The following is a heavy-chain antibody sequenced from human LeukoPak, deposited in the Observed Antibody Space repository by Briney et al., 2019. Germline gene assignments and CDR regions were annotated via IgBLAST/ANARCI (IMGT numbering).Heavy chain of an antibody. CDR2: MNSDGSST. Sequence: PGGSLRLSCAASGFTFSSSWMHWVRQAPGEGLVWVSLMNSDGSSTNYADSVKGRFTISRDNAKNTLYLQINTLRAEDTAVYYCARARFDYWGQGTLVTVSS. CDR3: ARARFDY. V-gene: IGHV3-74*01. J-gene: IGHJ4*02. CDR1: GFTFSSSW.